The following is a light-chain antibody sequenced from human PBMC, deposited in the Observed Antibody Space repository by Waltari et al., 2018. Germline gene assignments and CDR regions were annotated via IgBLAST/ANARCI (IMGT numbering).Light chain of an antibody. V-gene: IGKV2-28*01. Sequence: DIVMTQSPLSLPVSPGEPASISCRSSQSLLHSNGYNYLDWYLQKPGQSPQLLISLGSNRASGVPDRCSGSGSGTDFTLKIRRVEAEDVGVYYCMQALQTPLTFGGGTKVEIK. CDR3: MQALQTPLT. CDR1: QSLLHSNGYNY. J-gene: IGKJ4*01. CDR2: LGS.